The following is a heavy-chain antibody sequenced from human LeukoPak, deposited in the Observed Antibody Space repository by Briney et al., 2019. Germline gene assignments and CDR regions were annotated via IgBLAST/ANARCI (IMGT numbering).Heavy chain of an antibody. Sequence: PSETLSLTCSVSGGPIDSRSYSWGWIRQPPGKGLEYIGSIDDSGSTFYDPSLKSQVSISVDTSNNQFSLRLSSVTAADTAVYYCARLKRGYCSDGSCSSLYWFVDLWGRGTLLAVSS. CDR1: GGPIDSRSYS. D-gene: IGHD2-15*01. V-gene: IGHV4-39*01. J-gene: IGHJ2*01. CDR3: ARLKRGYCSDGSCSSLYWFVDL. CDR2: IDDSGST.